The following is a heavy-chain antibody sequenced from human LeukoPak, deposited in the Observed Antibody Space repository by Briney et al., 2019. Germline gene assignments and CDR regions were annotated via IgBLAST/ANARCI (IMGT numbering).Heavy chain of an antibody. V-gene: IGHV1-2*02. CDR1: GYTFTGYY. J-gene: IGHJ6*04. CDR2: INPNSGGT. D-gene: IGHD3-22*01. Sequence: GASVKVSCKASGYTFTGYYMHWVRQVPGQGLEWMGWINPNSGGTNYAQKFQGRVTMTRDTSISTAYMELSRLRSDDTAVYYCARGGYYYDSSGSVEVWGKGTTVTVSS. CDR3: ARGGYYYDSSGSVEV.